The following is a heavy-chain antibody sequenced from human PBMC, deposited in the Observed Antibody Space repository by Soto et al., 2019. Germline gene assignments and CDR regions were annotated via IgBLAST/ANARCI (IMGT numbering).Heavy chain of an antibody. D-gene: IGHD6-19*01. V-gene: IGHV3-7*05. CDR3: ARNVEIPVAGTSGVGYARDV. CDR2: IKQDESEK. J-gene: IGHJ6*02. Sequence: EVQLVESGGGLVQPGGSLRLSCEASGFSLSRNWMSWVRQVPGKGLEWVANIKQDESEKYYLDSVKGRFTISRDNARNSLYLQIDSLRAEDTAIYYCARNVEIPVAGTSGVGYARDVWGQGTTVTVSS. CDR1: GFSLSRNW.